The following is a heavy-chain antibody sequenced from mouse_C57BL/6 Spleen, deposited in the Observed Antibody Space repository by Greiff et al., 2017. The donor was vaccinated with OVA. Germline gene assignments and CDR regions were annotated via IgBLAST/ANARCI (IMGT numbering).Heavy chain of an antibody. J-gene: IGHJ4*01. CDR3: ATGSSCYYAMDY. CDR1: GFTFSSYA. Sequence: DVMLVESGGGLVKPGGSLKLSCAASGFTFSSYAMSWVRQTPEKRLEWVATISDGGSYTYYPDNVKGRFTISRDNAKNNLYLQMSHLKSEDTAMYYCATGSSCYYAMDYWGQGTSVTVSS. D-gene: IGHD6-1*01. CDR2: ISDGGSYT. V-gene: IGHV5-4*03.